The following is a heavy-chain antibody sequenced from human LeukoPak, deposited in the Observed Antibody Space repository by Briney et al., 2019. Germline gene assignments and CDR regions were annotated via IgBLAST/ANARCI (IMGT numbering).Heavy chain of an antibody. CDR2: ISAYNGNT. V-gene: IGHV1-18*01. CDR1: GYTFTSYG. Sequence: ASVKVSCKASGYTFTSYGISWARQAPGQGLEWMGWISAYNGNTNYAQKLQGRVTMTTDTSTSTAYMELRSLRSDDTAVYYCARGRDYYDSSGYYPYWDYWGQGTLVTVSS. J-gene: IGHJ4*02. D-gene: IGHD3-22*01. CDR3: ARGRDYYDSSGYYPYWDY.